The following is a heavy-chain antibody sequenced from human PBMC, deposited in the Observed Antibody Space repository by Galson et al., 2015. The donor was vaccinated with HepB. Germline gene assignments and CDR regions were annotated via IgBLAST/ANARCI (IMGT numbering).Heavy chain of an antibody. J-gene: IGHJ3*02. V-gene: IGHV3-21*01. D-gene: IGHD3-3*01. CDR1: GFTFDDYA. CDR3: AKAGITTFGVVVPDAFNI. CDR2: IGYSGTYR. Sequence: SLRLSCAASGFTFDDYAMSWVRQAPGKGLEWVAVIGYSGTYRHYADSVKGRFAISRDNAKNSVYLQMNSLRAQDTAVYYCAKAGITTFGVVVPDAFNIWGRGTMVTVSS.